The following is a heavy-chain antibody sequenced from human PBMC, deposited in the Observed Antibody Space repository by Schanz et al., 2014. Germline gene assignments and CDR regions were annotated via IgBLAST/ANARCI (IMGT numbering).Heavy chain of an antibody. J-gene: IGHJ4*02. CDR2: INPNSGAT. D-gene: IGHD5-12*01. V-gene: IGHV1-2*02. CDR3: ARVTTGYDS. Sequence: QVQLVQSGAEVKKPGASVKVSCKASGYTFTVYYMHWVRQAPGQGLEWLGWINPNSGATSSAQKCQGRVTMTRDTSSSPVYMQLSSLTSDDTAIYYCARVTTGYDSWGQGTLVTVSS. CDR1: GYTFTVYY.